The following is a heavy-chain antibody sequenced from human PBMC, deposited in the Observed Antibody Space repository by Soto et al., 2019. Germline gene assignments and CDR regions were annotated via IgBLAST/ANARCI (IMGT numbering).Heavy chain of an antibody. V-gene: IGHV4-34*01. D-gene: IGHD2-2*01. J-gene: IGHJ5*02. CDR2: INQSGST. CDR1: GGSFSDNY. CDR3: ERGLTHCSSNTCAETRFDT. Sequence: ASETLSLTCAVYGGSFSDNYWTWIRQPPGKGLEWIGEINQSGSTNYNPSLKSRVTISVDTSKNQFSLKLSSVTAADTAVYYCERGLTHCSSNTCAETRFDTWGQGTLVTVSS.